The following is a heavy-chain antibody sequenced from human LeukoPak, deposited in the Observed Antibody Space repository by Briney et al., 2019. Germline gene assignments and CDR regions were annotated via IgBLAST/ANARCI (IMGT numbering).Heavy chain of an antibody. Sequence: GGSLRLSCAASRFTFSSYAMSWVRQAPGKGLEWVSGISGSGGSTYYADSVKGRFTISRDNSKNTLYLQMNSLRAEDTAVYYCAKDYHGSGNYRSDAFDIWGQGTMVTVSS. CDR3: AKDYHGSGNYRSDAFDI. D-gene: IGHD3-10*01. CDR2: ISGSGGST. J-gene: IGHJ3*02. CDR1: RFTFSSYA. V-gene: IGHV3-23*01.